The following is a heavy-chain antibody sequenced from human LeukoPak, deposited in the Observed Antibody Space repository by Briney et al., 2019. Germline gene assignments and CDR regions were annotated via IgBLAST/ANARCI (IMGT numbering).Heavy chain of an antibody. J-gene: IGHJ4*02. D-gene: IGHD3-22*01. Sequence: PGGSLRLSCAASGFTFSSYGMHWVRQAPGKGLEWVAVISYDGSNKYYADSVKGRFTISRDNSKNTLYLQMNSLRAEDTAVYYCAKDYYYDSSGYYTTYDYWGQGTLVTVSS. CDR2: ISYDGSNK. CDR1: GFTFSSYG. CDR3: AKDYYYDSSGYYTTYDY. V-gene: IGHV3-30*18.